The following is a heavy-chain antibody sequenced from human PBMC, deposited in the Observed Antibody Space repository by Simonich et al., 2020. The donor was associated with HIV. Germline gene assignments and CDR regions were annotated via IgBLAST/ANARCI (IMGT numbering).Heavy chain of an antibody. D-gene: IGHD4-17*01. V-gene: IGHV4-34*01. CDR2: INHKGRT. Sequence: QVQLQQWGAGLLKPSETLSLTCAVYGGSFSGYYWSWIRQPPGKGLEGSGEINHKGRTNYNPTLTSRVTISVDTSKNQFSLKLSSGTAADTAVYYCARRHPTTVTTPYFDYWGQGTLVTVSS. CDR1: GGSFSGYY. CDR3: ARRHPTTVTTPYFDY. J-gene: IGHJ4*02.